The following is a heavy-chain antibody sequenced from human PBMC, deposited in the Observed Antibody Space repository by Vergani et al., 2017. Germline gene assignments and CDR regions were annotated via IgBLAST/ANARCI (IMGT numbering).Heavy chain of an antibody. J-gene: IGHJ4*02. V-gene: IGHV4-31*03. D-gene: IGHD3-10*01. CDR3: ARGTYYYGSGSYYNVTFDY. CDR2: IYYSGST. CDR1: GGSISSGGYY. Sequence: QVQLQESGPGLVKPSQTLSLTCTVSGGSISSGGYYWSWIRQPPGKGLEWIGYIYYSGSTYYNPSLKSRVTISVDTSKIQFSLKLSSVTAADTAVYYCARGTYYYGSGSYYNVTFDYWGQGTLVTVSS.